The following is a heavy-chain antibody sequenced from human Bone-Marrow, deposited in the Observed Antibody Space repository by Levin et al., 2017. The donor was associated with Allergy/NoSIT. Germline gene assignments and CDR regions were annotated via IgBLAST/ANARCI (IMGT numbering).Heavy chain of an antibody. CDR1: GFTFSRYG. CDR2: IWNDGTQR. Sequence: PGESLKISCGASGFTFSRYGMHWVRQAPGKGLEGVADIWNDGTQRYHADSVKGRFTVSRDNSKNTLYLEIKNLRAEDTAIYYCARDSDVTKTYGSVRGLARRKYGMDAWGQGTTVTV. CDR3: ARDSDVTKTYGSVRGLARRKYGMDA. J-gene: IGHJ6*02. D-gene: IGHD4-11*01. V-gene: IGHV3-33*01.